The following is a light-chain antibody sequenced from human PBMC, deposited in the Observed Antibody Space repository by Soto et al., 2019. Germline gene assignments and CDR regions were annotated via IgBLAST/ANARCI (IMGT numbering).Light chain of an antibody. Sequence: QSVLTQPHSASGTPGQRVTISCSGSSSNIGSNYVYWYQQLPGTAPKLLIYRNNQRPSGVPDRFSGSKSGTSASLAISGLRSEDDSAYYCSAWDDSLSGRGVVFGGGTKLTVL. J-gene: IGLJ2*01. CDR3: SAWDDSLSGRGVV. CDR1: SSNIGSNY. CDR2: RNN. V-gene: IGLV1-47*01.